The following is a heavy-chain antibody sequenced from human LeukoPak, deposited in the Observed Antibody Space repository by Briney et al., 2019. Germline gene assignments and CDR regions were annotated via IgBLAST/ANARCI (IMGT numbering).Heavy chain of an antibody. CDR3: AQRTSDSSGYYDLFDAFDI. CDR1: GGTFSSYA. Sequence: SVKVSCKASGGTFSSYAISWVRQAPGQGLEWMGGIIPIFGTANYAQKFQGRVTITADESTSTAYMELSSLRSEDTAVYYCAQRTSDSSGYYDLFDAFDIWGQGTMVTVSS. CDR2: IIPIFGTA. D-gene: IGHD3-22*01. V-gene: IGHV1-69*13. J-gene: IGHJ3*02.